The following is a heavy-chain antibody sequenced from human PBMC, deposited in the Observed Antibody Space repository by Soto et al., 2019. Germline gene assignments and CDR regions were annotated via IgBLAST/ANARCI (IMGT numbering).Heavy chain of an antibody. CDR1: GGTFSSYA. J-gene: IGHJ6*02. V-gene: IGHV1-69*01. D-gene: IGHD6-6*01. Sequence: QVQLVQSGAEVKKPGSSVKVSCKASGGTFSSYAISWVRQAPGQGLEWRGGIIPIFGTANYAQKFQGRVTLTADEPTSTAYMELSSLGSEDTAVYYCARDLSIAAHYYGMDVWGQGPTVTVSS. CDR3: ARDLSIAAHYYGMDV. CDR2: IIPIFGTA.